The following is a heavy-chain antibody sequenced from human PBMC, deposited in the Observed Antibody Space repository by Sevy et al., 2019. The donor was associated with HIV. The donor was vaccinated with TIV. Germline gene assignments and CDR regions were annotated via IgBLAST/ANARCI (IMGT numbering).Heavy chain of an antibody. Sequence: SETLSLTCIVSGGPISTCTNFWGWIRQPPGKGLEWIGSIYCGGSTYYNPSLKSRVAISVDTSKNQFSQKVNSVSAADTAVYYCARGRITFFDDWGQGALVTVSS. CDR2: IYCGGST. D-gene: IGHD3-16*01. CDR1: GGPISTCTNF. CDR3: ARGRITFFDD. J-gene: IGHJ4*02. V-gene: IGHV4-39*01.